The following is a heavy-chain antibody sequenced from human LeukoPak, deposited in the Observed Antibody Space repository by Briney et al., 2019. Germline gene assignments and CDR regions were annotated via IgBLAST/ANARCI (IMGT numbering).Heavy chain of an antibody. Sequence: ASVTVSCKASGYSFTSYAMNWVRQAPGQPLEWMGWINTDTGNPTYAQDFTGRFVFSFDTSVSTAYLQISSLKAEDTAVYYCARDTYSTTQDIVVVPAVDLPWFDPWGQRTLVTVSS. CDR1: GYSFTSYA. D-gene: IGHD2-2*01. J-gene: IGHJ5*02. V-gene: IGHV7-4-1*02. CDR3: ARDTYSTTQDIVVVPAVDLPWFDP. CDR2: INTDTGNP.